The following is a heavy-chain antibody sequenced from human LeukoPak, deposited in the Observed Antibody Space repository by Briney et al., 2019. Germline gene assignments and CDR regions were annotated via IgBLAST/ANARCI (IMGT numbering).Heavy chain of an antibody. Sequence: ASVKVSCKASGYTFTGYYMHWVRQAPGQGLEWMGWINPNSGGTNYAQKFQGRVTMTRDTSTSTVYMELSSLRSEDTAVYYCARGGEVPYYYGMDAWGQGTTVTVSS. J-gene: IGHJ6*02. D-gene: IGHD2-21*01. CDR1: GYTFTGYY. CDR2: INPNSGGT. CDR3: ARGGEVPYYYGMDA. V-gene: IGHV1-2*02.